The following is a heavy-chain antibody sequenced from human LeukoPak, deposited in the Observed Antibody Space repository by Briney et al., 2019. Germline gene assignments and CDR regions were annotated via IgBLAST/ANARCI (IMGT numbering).Heavy chain of an antibody. D-gene: IGHD5-18*01. CDR2: IIPIFGTA. V-gene: IGHV1-69*06. CDR1: GYTFTGYY. CDR3: ASLTAMASSYYYYYYMDV. J-gene: IGHJ6*03. Sequence: SVKVSCKASGYTFTGYYMHWVRQAPGQGLEWMGGIIPIFGTANYAQKFQGRVTITADKSTSTAYMELSSLRSEDTAVYYCASLTAMASSYYYYYYMDVWGKGTTVTVSS.